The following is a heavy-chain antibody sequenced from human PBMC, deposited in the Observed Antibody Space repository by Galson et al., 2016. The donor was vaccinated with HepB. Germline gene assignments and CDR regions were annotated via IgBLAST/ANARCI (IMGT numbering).Heavy chain of an antibody. CDR2: ISSSGTVL. Sequence: IRQAPGKGLESIAYISSSGTVLYYAASAQGRFTISRDNAKKSLYLQMNSLRADDTGVYYCARDPDTSSKVDVWGHGTTVTVSS. CDR3: ARDPDTSSKVDV. J-gene: IGHJ6*02. D-gene: IGHD5-18*01. V-gene: IGHV3-11*01.